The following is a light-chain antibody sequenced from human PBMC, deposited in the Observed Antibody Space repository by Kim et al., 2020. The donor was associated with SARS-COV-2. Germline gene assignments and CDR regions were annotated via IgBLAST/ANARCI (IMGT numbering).Light chain of an antibody. J-gene: IGLJ2*01. CDR2: RNN. Sequence: ELTQPPSASGTPGQRVTISCSGSSSNIGSNYVYWHQQLPGTAPTLLIYRNNQRPSAVPDRFSGSKSGTSTSLAISGLRSEDEADYNSAAWDDSSGVVFGGETPLT. CDR3: AAWDDSSGVV. V-gene: IGLV1-47*01. CDR1: SSNIGSNY.